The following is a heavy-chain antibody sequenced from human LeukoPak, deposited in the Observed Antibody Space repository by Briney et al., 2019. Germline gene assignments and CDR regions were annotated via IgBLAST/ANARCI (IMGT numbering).Heavy chain of an antibody. Sequence: ASVKVSCKVSGYSFTSNYIHWVRQAPGQGLEWMGMIYPRDGSTSYAQKFQGRVTVTRDTSTSTVHMELSGLRSEDTAVYYCARDQEAFDYWGQGTLVTVSS. J-gene: IGHJ4*02. CDR1: GYSFTSNY. V-gene: IGHV1-46*01. CDR3: ARDQEAFDY. CDR2: IYPRDGST.